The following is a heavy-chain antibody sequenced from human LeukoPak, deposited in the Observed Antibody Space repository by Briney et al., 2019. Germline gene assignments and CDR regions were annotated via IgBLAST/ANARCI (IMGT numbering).Heavy chain of an antibody. CDR1: VYTLTELS. V-gene: IGHV1-24*01. CDR3: ATDQRGAGLGFRYGSGSYNGMDV. Sequence: ASVKVSCKVSVYTLTELSMHWVRQAPGKGLEWMGGFDPEDGETLYAQKFQGRVTMTEDTSTDTAYMELSSLRSEDTAVYYCATDQRGAGLGFRYGSGSYNGMDVWGQGTTVTVSS. J-gene: IGHJ6*02. D-gene: IGHD3-10*01. CDR2: FDPEDGET.